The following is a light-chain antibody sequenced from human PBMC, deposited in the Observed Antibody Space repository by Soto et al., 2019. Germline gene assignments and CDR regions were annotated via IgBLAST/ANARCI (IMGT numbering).Light chain of an antibody. CDR3: QKRSNWPPWT. CDR1: QSVSSY. V-gene: IGKV3-11*01. J-gene: IGKJ1*01. Sequence: IVLTQSPATLSLSPGERATLSCRASQSVSSYLAWYQQKPGQAPRLLIYDASNRATGIPARFSGSGSGTDFTLTISSLEPEDSEVYYCQKRSNWPPWTFGQGTKVDI. CDR2: DAS.